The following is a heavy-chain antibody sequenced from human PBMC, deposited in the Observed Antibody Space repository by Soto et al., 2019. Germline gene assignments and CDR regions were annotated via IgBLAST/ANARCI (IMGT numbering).Heavy chain of an antibody. D-gene: IGHD6-13*01. V-gene: IGHV1-8*02. CDR3: ARTAGIMYYDYSMDV. CDR1: GYTFTSYD. CDR2: MNPNSGNT. J-gene: IGHJ6*03. Sequence: VQLVQSGAEVKKPGASVKVSCKASGYTFTSYDLNWVRQATGQGLEWMGWMNPNSGNTGYAQKFQGRVNMTRNTSISRAYIERSSLRSADTAVYCCARTAGIMYYDYSMDVWGRGTTVTVSS.